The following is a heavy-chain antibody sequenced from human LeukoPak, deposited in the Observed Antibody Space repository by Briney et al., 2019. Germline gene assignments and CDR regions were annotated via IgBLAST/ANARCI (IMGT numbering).Heavy chain of an antibody. D-gene: IGHD2-15*01. J-gene: IGHJ6*03. CDR2: IKQDGSEK. CDR1: GFTFGSYW. Sequence: GGSLRLSCAASGFTFGSYWMSWVRQAPGKGLEWVANIKQDGSEKYYVDSVKGRFTISRDNAKNSLYLQMNSLRAEDTAVYYCARFPRTDVVVVAAATGTGYYYYMDVWGKGTTVTVSS. V-gene: IGHV3-7*01. CDR3: ARFPRTDVVVVAAATGTGYYYYMDV.